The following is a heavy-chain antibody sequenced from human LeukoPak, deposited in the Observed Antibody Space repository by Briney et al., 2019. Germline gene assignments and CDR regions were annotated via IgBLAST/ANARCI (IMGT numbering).Heavy chain of an antibody. Sequence: PGGSLRLSCAASGFTFSDYYMSWIRQAPGKGLEGVSYISSSGSTIYYADSVKGRFTISRENAKNSLYLQMNSLRAEDTAVYYCARETTVVENYYYYYGMDVWGQGTTVTVSS. CDR1: GFTFSDYY. D-gene: IGHD4-23*01. CDR2: ISSSGSTI. V-gene: IGHV3-11*01. J-gene: IGHJ6*02. CDR3: ARETTVVENYYYYYGMDV.